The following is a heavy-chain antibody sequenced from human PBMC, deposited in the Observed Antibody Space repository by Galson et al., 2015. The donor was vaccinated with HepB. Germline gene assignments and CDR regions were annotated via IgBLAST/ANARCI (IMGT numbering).Heavy chain of an antibody. J-gene: IGHJ6*02. CDR2: IIPIFGTA. CDR1: GGTFSGYA. Sequence: SVKVSCKASGGTFSGYAISWVRQAPGQGLEWMGGIIPIFGTANYAQKFQGRVTITADESTSTAYMELSSLRSEDTAVYYCARDFCRGAMRDCSSTSCYNYCYYGMDVWGQGTTVTVSS. V-gene: IGHV1-69*13. D-gene: IGHD2-2*02. CDR3: ARDFCRGAMRDCSSTSCYNYCYYGMDV.